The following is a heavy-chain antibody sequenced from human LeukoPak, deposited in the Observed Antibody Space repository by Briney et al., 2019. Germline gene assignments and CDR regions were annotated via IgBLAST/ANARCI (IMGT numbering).Heavy chain of an antibody. Sequence: PGGSLRLSCAASGFTFSSYTINWIRQAPGKGLEWVSSISSSSNIYCADSVKGRFTISRDNAKNSLYLQMNSLRVEDTAVYYCARGYQRPDYWGQGTLIIVSS. CDR1: GFTFSSYT. V-gene: IGHV3-21*01. J-gene: IGHJ4*02. D-gene: IGHD2-2*01. CDR3: ARGYQRPDY. CDR2: ISSSSNI.